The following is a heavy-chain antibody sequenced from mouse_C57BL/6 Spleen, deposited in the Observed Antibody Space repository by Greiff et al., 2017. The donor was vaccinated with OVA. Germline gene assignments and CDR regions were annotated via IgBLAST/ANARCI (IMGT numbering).Heavy chain of an antibody. CDR2: IDPSDSYT. D-gene: IGHD2-4*01. CDR3: ARKGDYDYGYWYFDV. CDR1: GYTFTSYW. V-gene: IGHV1-50*01. Sequence: QVQLQQPGAELVKPGASVKLSCKASGYTFTSYWMQWVKQRPGQGLEWIGEIDPSDSYTTYNQKFKGKATLTVDTSSSTAYMQLSSLTSEDSAVYYGARKGDYDYGYWYFDVWGTGTTVTVSS. J-gene: IGHJ1*03.